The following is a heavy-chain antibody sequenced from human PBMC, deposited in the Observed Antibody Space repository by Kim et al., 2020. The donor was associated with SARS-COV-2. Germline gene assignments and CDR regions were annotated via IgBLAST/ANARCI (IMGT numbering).Heavy chain of an antibody. Sequence: GGSLRLSCAASGFTFSSYSMNWVRQAPGKGLEWVSYISSSSSTIYYADSVKGRFTISRDNAKNSLYLQMNSLRDEDTAVYYCARDPRIVWNTWYYFDYWGQGTLVTVSS. J-gene: IGHJ4*02. CDR2: ISSSSSTI. CDR3: ARDPRIVWNTWYYFDY. V-gene: IGHV3-48*02. D-gene: IGHD1-1*01. CDR1: GFTFSSYS.